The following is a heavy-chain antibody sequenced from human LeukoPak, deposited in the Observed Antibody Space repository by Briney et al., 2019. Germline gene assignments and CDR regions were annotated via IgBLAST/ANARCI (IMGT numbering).Heavy chain of an antibody. CDR1: GGSIISYY. V-gene: IGHV4-59*08. CDR2: IYYSGST. D-gene: IGHD6-19*01. CDR3: ARHSYSSGWLNWFDP. Sequence: PSETLSLTCTVSGGSIISYYWSWIRQPPGKGLEWIGYIYYSGSTNYNPSLKSRVTISVDTSKNQFSLKLSSVTAADTAVYYCARHSYSSGWLNWFDPWGQGTLVTVSS. J-gene: IGHJ5*02.